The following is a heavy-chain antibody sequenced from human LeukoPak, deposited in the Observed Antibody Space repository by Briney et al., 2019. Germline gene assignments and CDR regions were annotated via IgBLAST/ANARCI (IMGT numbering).Heavy chain of an antibody. V-gene: IGHV4-38-2*02. Sequence: SETLSLTCTDSGYAISSGFYWGWIRQPPGEGLEWIGAIHHSGGTYYNPSLKSRVTISVDKSKNQFTLNVNSVTAADTAVYYCARDNSYMDVWGKGTTVTVSS. CDR3: ARDNSYMDV. D-gene: IGHD4-11*01. CDR2: IHHSGGT. J-gene: IGHJ6*03. CDR1: GYAISSGFY.